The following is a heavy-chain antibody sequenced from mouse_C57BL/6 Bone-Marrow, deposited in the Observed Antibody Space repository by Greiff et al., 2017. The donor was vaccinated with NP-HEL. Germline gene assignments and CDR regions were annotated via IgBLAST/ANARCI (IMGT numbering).Heavy chain of an antibody. D-gene: IGHD4-1*01. V-gene: IGHV1-81*01. J-gene: IGHJ3*01. CDR2: IYPRSGNT. CDR1: GYTFTSYG. Sequence: VKLQESGAELARPGASVKLSCKASGYTFTSYGISWVKQRTGQGLEWIGEIYPRSGNTYYNEKFKGKATLTADKSSSTAYMELRSLTSEDSAVYFCARCGRGGFAYWGQGTLVTVSA. CDR3: ARCGRGGFAY.